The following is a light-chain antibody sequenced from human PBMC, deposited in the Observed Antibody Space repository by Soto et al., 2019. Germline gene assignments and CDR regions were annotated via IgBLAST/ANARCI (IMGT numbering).Light chain of an antibody. V-gene: IGKV3D-20*02. CDR2: GAS. CDR1: QSVSNNY. Sequence: EIVLTQSPGTLSLSPGERATLSCRASQSVSNNYLAWYQQKPGQAPRLLIYGASSRATGIPDRFSGSGSGTDFTLTISRLEPEDFAVYYCQHRSNWPPEITFGQGTRLEIK. J-gene: IGKJ5*01. CDR3: QHRSNWPPEIT.